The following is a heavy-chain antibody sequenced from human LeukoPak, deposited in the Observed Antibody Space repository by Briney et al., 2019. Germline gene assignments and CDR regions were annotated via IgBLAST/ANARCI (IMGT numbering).Heavy chain of an antibody. V-gene: IGHV3-33*01. CDR1: GFTFSSYG. D-gene: IGHD5-18*01. Sequence: GGSMRLSCAASGFTFSSYGMHWVRQAPGKGLEWVAVIWYDGSNKYYADSVKGRFTISRDNSKNTLYLQMNSLRAEDTAVYYCARDHSYGYFDYWGQGTLVTVSS. J-gene: IGHJ4*02. CDR2: IWYDGSNK. CDR3: ARDHSYGYFDY.